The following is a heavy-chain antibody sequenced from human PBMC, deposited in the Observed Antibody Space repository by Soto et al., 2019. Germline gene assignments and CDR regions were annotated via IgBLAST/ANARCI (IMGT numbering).Heavy chain of an antibody. V-gene: IGHV3-23*01. Sequence: WWSLRLSCSASGFTFSSYAMSWVRQAPGKGLEWVSAISGSGGSTYYADSVKGRFTISRDNSKNTLYLQMNSLRAEDTAVYYCAKGGSSGSYYYYYGMDVWGQGTTVTVSS. J-gene: IGHJ6*02. D-gene: IGHD3-22*01. CDR1: GFTFSSYA. CDR2: ISGSGGST. CDR3: AKGGSSGSYYYYYGMDV.